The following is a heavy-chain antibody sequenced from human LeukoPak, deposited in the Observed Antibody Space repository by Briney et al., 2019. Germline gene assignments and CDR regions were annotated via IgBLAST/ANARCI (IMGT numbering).Heavy chain of an antibody. CDR1: GFTFSSYW. V-gene: IGHV3-74*01. D-gene: IGHD6-6*01. CDR2: INSDGSST. Sequence: GGSLRLSCAASGFTFSSYWMHWVRQAPGKGLVWVSRINSDGSSTSYADSVKGRFAISRDNAKNTLYLQMNSLRAEDTAVYYCASIAGYSSSADFDYWGQGTLVTVSS. J-gene: IGHJ4*02. CDR3: ASIAGYSSSADFDY.